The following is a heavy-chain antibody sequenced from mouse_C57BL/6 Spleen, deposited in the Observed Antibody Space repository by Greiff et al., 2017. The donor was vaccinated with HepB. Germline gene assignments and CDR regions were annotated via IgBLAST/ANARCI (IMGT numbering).Heavy chain of an antibody. D-gene: IGHD1-1*01. CDR1: GFTFSSYG. CDR2: ISSGGSYT. V-gene: IGHV5-6*01. J-gene: IGHJ4*01. CDR3: ARGYGSSYNYYAMDY. Sequence: DVQLQESGGDLVKPGGSLKLSCAASGFTFSSYGMSWVRQTPDKRLEWVATISSGGSYTYYPDSVKGRFTISRDNAKNTLYLQRSSLKSEDTAMYYCARGYGSSYNYYAMDYWGQGTSVTVSS.